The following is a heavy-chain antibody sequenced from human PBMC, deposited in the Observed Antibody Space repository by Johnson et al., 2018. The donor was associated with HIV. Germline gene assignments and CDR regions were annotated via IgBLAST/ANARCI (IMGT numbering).Heavy chain of an antibody. Sequence: VQLVESGGGVVQPGGSLRLSCAVSGFTFSSYGMHWVRQAPGKGLEWVANIKQDGSEKYYVDSVKGRFTISRDNAKNSLYLQMNSLRAEDTAVYYCARGPSGRWLQTDAFDIWGQGTMVTVSS. D-gene: IGHD5-24*01. CDR1: GFTFSSYG. V-gene: IGHV3-7*01. J-gene: IGHJ3*02. CDR2: IKQDGSEK. CDR3: ARGPSGRWLQTDAFDI.